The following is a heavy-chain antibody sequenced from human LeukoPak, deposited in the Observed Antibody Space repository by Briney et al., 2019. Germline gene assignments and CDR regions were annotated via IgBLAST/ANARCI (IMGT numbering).Heavy chain of an antibody. CDR3: ARDSRGWLQSGVFDY. V-gene: IGHV1-18*01. Sequence: ASVKVSCKASGYTFTSYGISRVRQAPGQGLEWMGWISAYNGNTNYAQKLQGRVTMTTDTSTSTAYMELRSLRSDDTAVYYCARDSRGWLQSGVFDYWGQGTLVTVSS. J-gene: IGHJ4*02. CDR2: ISAYNGNT. D-gene: IGHD5-24*01. CDR1: GYTFTSYG.